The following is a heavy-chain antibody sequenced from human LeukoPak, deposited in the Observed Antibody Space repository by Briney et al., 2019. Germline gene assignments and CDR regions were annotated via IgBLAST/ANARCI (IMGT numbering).Heavy chain of an antibody. CDR2: IKSDGSA. V-gene: IGHV3-74*01. CDR1: GFTFSSYS. D-gene: IGHD3-22*01. CDR3: ARDYYYSVDY. Sequence: PGGSLRLSCAASGFTFSSYSMNWVRQAPGKGLEWVSLIKSDGSAIYADSVKGRFTMSRDNAKSTVYLQMNSLRAEDTAVYYCARDYYYSVDYWGQGTLVTVSS. J-gene: IGHJ4*02.